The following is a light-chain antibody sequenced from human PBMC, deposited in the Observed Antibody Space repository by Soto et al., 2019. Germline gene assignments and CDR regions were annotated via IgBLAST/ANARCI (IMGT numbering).Light chain of an antibody. J-gene: IGKJ5*01. CDR1: QGISSY. CDR2: AAS. Sequence: DIQMTQSPSAMSASVGDRVAIIFRASQGISSYLAWFQQKPGKVPKRLIYAASSLQSGVTSRFSGSGSGTEFTLAISSLRPEDFATYYCLQHHSYPITFGQGTRLEIK. V-gene: IGKV1-17*03. CDR3: LQHHSYPIT.